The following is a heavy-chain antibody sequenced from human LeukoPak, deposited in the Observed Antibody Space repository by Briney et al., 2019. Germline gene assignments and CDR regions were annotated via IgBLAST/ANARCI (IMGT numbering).Heavy chain of an antibody. J-gene: IGHJ4*02. CDR1: GYSFTSYW. Sequence: RGESLKISCRGSGYSFTSYWVAWVRQMPGKGLEWMGIIYPGDSDTRYSPSFQGQVTISADKSISTAYLQWSSLKASDTAIYFCARHGYCSGRSCPHFDLWGQGTLVTVSS. V-gene: IGHV5-51*01. CDR2: IYPGDSDT. D-gene: IGHD2-15*01. CDR3: ARHGYCSGRSCPHFDL.